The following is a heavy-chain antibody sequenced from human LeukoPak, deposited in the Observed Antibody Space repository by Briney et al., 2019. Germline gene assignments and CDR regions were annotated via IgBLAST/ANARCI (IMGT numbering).Heavy chain of an antibody. CDR1: GYIFTSYW. J-gene: IGHJ4*02. Sequence: RGESLRISCKGSGYIFTSYWITWVRQMPGKGLEWMGMIDPTDSYTNYSPSFQGHVTISTDKSISTAYLQWSSLKASDTAIYYCARRGRSSSNFDFWGQGTLVTVSS. D-gene: IGHD6-6*01. CDR3: ARRGRSSSNFDF. CDR2: IDPTDSYT. V-gene: IGHV5-10-1*01.